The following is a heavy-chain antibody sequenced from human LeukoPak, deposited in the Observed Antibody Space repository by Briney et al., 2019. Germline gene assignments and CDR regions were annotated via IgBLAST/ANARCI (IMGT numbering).Heavy chain of an antibody. D-gene: IGHD2-15*01. V-gene: IGHV3-23*01. J-gene: IGHJ4*02. CDR3: AKDTKYCSGGSCYFDY. Sequence: GGSLRLSCAASGFTFSSYAMSWVRQAPGKGLEWFSAISGSGGSTYYADSVKGRFTISRDNSKNTLYLQMNSLRAEDTAVYYCAKDTKYCSGGSCYFDYWGQGTLVTVSS. CDR1: GFTFSSYA. CDR2: ISGSGGST.